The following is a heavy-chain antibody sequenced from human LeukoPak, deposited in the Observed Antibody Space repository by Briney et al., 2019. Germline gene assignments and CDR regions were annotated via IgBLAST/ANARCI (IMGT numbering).Heavy chain of an antibody. J-gene: IGHJ5*02. V-gene: IGHV4-39*01. D-gene: IGHD3-10*01. CDR3: VRRNYYGSGVDP. CDR1: GGSISSSSYY. CDR2: IYYSGST. Sequence: SETLSLTCTVSGGSISSSSYYWGWIRQPPGKGLEWIGSIYYSGSTYYNPSLKSRVTISVDTSKNQFSLKLSSVTAADTAVYYCVRRNYYGSGVDPWGQGTLVTVSS.